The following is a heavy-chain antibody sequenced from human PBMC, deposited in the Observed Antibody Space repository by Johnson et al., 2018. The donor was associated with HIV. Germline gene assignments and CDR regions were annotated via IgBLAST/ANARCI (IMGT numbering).Heavy chain of an antibody. V-gene: IGHV3-11*01. J-gene: IGHJ3*02. D-gene: IGHD5-12*01. CDR2: ISSSATTI. CDR3: ARSHRYGNMVATIRPFDI. Sequence: QVQLVESGGGLVKPGGSLRLSCAASGFTFSDYSMSWIRQAPGQGLEWVSYISSSATTIHYADSVKGRINISRDNSKNTLYLQMNSLRTEDTALYYCARSHRYGNMVATIRPFDIWGQGTMVTVSS. CDR1: GFTFSDYS.